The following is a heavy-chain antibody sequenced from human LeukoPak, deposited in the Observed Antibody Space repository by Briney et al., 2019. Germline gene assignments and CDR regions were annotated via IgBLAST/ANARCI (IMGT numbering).Heavy chain of an antibody. CDR1: GLTFRTTW. J-gene: IGHJ4*02. D-gene: IGHD1-7*01. CDR2: MNGEGTTI. V-gene: IGHV3-74*01. CDR3: ATARNFRFEY. Sequence: SGGSLRLSCATSGLTFRTTWMHWVRQAPGKGLMWVSRMNGEGTTIDYADSVKGRFTVSRDYAKNTLFLQMNSLRTEDTALYFCATARNFRFEYWGQGSLVTVSS.